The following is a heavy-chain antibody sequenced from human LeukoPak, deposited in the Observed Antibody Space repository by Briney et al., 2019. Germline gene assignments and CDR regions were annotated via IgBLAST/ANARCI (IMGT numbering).Heavy chain of an antibody. J-gene: IGHJ4*02. Sequence: GGSLRLSCAASGFTVSSNYMSWVRQAPGKGLEWVSVIYSGGSTYYADSVKGRLTISRDNSKNTLYLQMNSLRAEDTAVYYCAREDYYDSSGYYYEDWGQGTLVTVSS. V-gene: IGHV3-53*01. CDR1: GFTVSSNY. CDR3: AREDYYDSSGYYYED. CDR2: IYSGGST. D-gene: IGHD3-22*01.